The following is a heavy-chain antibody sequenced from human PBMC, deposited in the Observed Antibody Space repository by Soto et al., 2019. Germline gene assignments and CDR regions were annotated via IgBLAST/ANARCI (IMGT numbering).Heavy chain of an antibody. D-gene: IGHD6-19*01. CDR3: ARETYASGWYYFDS. J-gene: IGHJ4*02. V-gene: IGHV4-4*07. Sequence: QVHLQESGPGLVKPSETLSLSCTVSGGSISRRYWSWIRQPAGKGREWIGRINTSGGTNYNPSLKTRVCLSVDASKNECSLKLRSVAAADTATYYCARETYASGWYYFDSWGQGTLVTVS. CDR2: INTSGGT. CDR1: GGSISRRY.